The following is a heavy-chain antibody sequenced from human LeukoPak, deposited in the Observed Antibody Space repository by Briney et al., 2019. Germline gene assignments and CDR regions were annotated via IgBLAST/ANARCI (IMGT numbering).Heavy chain of an antibody. Sequence: PSETLSLTCTVSGGSISSSSYYWGWIRQPPGKGLEWIGSIYYSGSTYYNPSLKSRVTISVDTSKNQFSLKLSSVTAADTAVYYCARGFQYYYDSSGYSDFDYWGQGTLVTVSS. D-gene: IGHD3-22*01. CDR3: ARGFQYYYDSSGYSDFDY. CDR1: GGSISSSSYY. CDR2: IYYSGST. V-gene: IGHV4-39*07. J-gene: IGHJ4*02.